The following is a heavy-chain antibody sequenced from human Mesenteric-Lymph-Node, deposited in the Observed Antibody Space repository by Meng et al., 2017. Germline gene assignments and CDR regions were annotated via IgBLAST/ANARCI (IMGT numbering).Heavy chain of an antibody. J-gene: IGHJ5*02. D-gene: IGHD6-13*01. CDR1: GFTFSSYG. CDR3: AKGGAYSSSWYRGFDP. Sequence: GESLKISCAASGFTFSSYGMHWVRQAPGKGLEWVAVIWYDGSNKYYADSVKGRFTISRDNSKNSLYLQMNSLRTEDTALYYCAKGGAYSSSWYRGFDPWGQGTLVTVFS. V-gene: IGHV3-33*03. CDR2: IWYDGSNK.